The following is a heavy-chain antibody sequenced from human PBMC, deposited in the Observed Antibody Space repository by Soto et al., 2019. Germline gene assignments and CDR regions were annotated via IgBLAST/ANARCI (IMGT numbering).Heavy chain of an antibody. CDR2: ISGSGGST. Sequence: GGSLRLSCAASGFTFSSDAMSWVRQAPGKGLEWVSAISGSGGSTYYADSVKGRFTISRDNSKNTLYLQMNSLRAEDTAVYYFAKAPSAAAGYYFDYWGQGTMVIVSS. CDR1: GFTFSSDA. V-gene: IGHV3-23*01. D-gene: IGHD6-13*01. J-gene: IGHJ4*02. CDR3: AKAPSAAAGYYFDY.